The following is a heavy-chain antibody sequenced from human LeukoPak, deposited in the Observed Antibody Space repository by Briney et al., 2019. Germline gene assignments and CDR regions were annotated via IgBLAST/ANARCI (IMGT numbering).Heavy chain of an antibody. CDR2: INPNSGGT. CDR3: ARDRTTMVRGVIITSWFDP. Sequence: SVKVSCKASGYTFTGYYMRWVRQAPGQGLEWMGWINPNSGGTNYAQKFQGRVTMTRDTSISTAYMELSRLRSDDTAVYYCARDRTTMVRGVIITSWFDPWGQGTLVTVSS. J-gene: IGHJ5*02. D-gene: IGHD3-10*01. CDR1: GYTFTGYY. V-gene: IGHV1-2*02.